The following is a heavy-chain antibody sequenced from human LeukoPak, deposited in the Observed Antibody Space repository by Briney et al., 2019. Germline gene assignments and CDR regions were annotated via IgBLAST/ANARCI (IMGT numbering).Heavy chain of an antibody. J-gene: IGHJ4*02. CDR3: ARDRGGADDFWSGYYTGYFDY. Sequence: GGSLRLSCAASGFKFSSYNMNWVRQAPGKGLEWGSYISSSSSSIYYVDSVKGRFTISRDNAKNSLYLQMNSLRAEDTAVYYCARDRGGADDFWSGYYTGYFDYWGQGALVTVSS. V-gene: IGHV3-48*01. CDR2: ISSSSSSI. CDR1: GFKFSSYN. D-gene: IGHD3-3*01.